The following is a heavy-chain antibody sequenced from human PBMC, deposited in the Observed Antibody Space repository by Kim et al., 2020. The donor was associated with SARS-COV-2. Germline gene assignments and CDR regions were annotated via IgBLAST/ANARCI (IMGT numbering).Heavy chain of an antibody. D-gene: IGHD3-10*01. V-gene: IGHV4-59*01. Sequence: SETLSLTCTVSGGSISSYYWSWIRQPPGKGLEWIGYIYYSGSTNYNPSLKSRVTISVDTSKNQFSLKLSSVTAADTAVYYCARDVYGSGSYSDAFDIWGQGTMVTVSS. J-gene: IGHJ3*02. CDR1: GGSISSYY. CDR3: ARDVYGSGSYSDAFDI. CDR2: IYYSGST.